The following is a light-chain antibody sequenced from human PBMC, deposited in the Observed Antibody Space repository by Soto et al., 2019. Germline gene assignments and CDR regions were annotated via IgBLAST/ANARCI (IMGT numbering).Light chain of an antibody. CDR1: QSVSSRY. V-gene: IGKV3-20*01. J-gene: IGKJ1*01. CDR2: GAS. Sequence: EIVLTQSPGTLSLSPGERATLSCRASQSVSSRYLAWYQQKPGQAPRLLIYGASSRATGIPDRFSGGGSGTDFTLTINTLEPKDFAVYYCQESGGSPPWKLGQGTTVVSK. CDR3: QESGGSPPWK.